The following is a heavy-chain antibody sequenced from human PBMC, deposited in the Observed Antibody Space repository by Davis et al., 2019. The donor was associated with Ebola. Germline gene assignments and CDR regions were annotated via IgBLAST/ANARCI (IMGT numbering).Heavy chain of an antibody. Sequence: MPSETLSLTCAVYGGSFSGYYWSWIRQPPGKGLEWIGEINHSGSTNYNPSLKSRVTISVDTSKNQFSLKLSSVTAADTAVCYCARGVYDILTSLRGWFDPWGQGTLVTVSS. CDR1: GGSFSGYY. J-gene: IGHJ5*02. D-gene: IGHD3-9*01. CDR2: INHSGST. V-gene: IGHV4-34*01. CDR3: ARGVYDILTSLRGWFDP.